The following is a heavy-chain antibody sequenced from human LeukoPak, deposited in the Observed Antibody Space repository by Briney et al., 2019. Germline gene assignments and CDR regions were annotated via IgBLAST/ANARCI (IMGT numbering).Heavy chain of an antibody. J-gene: IGHJ4*02. CDR1: GITLSNYG. D-gene: IGHD3-10*01. CDR3: AKRGVVIRVFLVGFHKEAYYFDS. V-gene: IGHV3-23*01. CDR2: LSGSGGGT. Sequence: GSLRPSCAVSGITLSNYGMSWVRQAPGKGLEWVAGLSGSGGGTNYADSVQGRFTISRDNPKNTLYLQMNSLRAEDTAVYFCAKRGVVIRVFLVGFHKEAYYFDSWGQGALVTVSS.